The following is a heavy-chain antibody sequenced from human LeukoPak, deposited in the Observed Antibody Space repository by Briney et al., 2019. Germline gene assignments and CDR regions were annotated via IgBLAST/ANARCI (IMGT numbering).Heavy chain of an antibody. V-gene: IGHV4-61*02. D-gene: IGHD6-19*01. CDR2: IYTSGST. Sequence: SETLSLTCTVSGGSISSGSYYWSWIRQPAGKGLEWIGRIYTSGSTNYNPSLKSRVTISVDTSKNQFSLKLSSVTAADTAVHYCARDGGIAVAGTPHWGQGTLVTVSS. J-gene: IGHJ4*02. CDR3: ARDGGIAVAGTPH. CDR1: GGSISSGSYY.